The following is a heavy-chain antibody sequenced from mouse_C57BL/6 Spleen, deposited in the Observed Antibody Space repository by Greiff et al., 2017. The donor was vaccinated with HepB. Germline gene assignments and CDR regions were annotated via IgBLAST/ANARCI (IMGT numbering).Heavy chain of an antibody. CDR1: GFTFSSYG. V-gene: IGHV5-6*01. Sequence: EVQRVESGGDLVKPGGSLKLSCAASGFTFSSYGMSWVRQTPDKRLEWVATISSGGSYTYYPDSVKGRFTISRDNAKNTLYLQMSSLKSEDTAMYDCARQGVVATSAMDYWGQGTSVTVSS. J-gene: IGHJ4*01. D-gene: IGHD1-1*01. CDR3: ARQGVVATSAMDY. CDR2: ISSGGSYT.